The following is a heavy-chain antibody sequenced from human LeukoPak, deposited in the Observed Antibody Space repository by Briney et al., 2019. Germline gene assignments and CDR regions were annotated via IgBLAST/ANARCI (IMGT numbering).Heavy chain of an antibody. J-gene: IGHJ5*02. Sequence: ASVKVSCKASGGTFSSYAISWVRQAPGQGLEWMGGIIPIFGTANYAQKFQGRATITADESTSTAYMELSSLRSEDTAVYYCARDRRRSSSWYGWFDPWGQGTLVTVSS. CDR3: ARDRRRSSSWYGWFDP. CDR1: GGTFSSYA. D-gene: IGHD6-13*01. CDR2: IIPIFGTA. V-gene: IGHV1-69*13.